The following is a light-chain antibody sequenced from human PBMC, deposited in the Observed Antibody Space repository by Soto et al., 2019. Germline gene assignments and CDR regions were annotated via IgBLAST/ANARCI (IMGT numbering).Light chain of an antibody. CDR3: QHYFYWPYT. Sequence: EIVMTQSPATLSVSPGERSTLSCRASQSVTSNLAWYQQKPGRAPRLLIYGASTRATGIPARFSGSGSGTEFTNTISNLQSEDFALYYCQHYFYWPYTFGQGTKLEIK. CDR2: GAS. V-gene: IGKV3-15*01. CDR1: QSVTSN. J-gene: IGKJ2*01.